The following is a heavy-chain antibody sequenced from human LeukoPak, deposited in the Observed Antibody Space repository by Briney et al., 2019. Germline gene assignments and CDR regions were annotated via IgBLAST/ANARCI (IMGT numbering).Heavy chain of an antibody. CDR1: GFSFSTYA. J-gene: IGHJ4*02. CDR3: ARETSGSH. CDR2: ITNSGGST. Sequence: PGGSLRLSCAAFGFSFSTYAMTWVRQAPGKGLEWVSTITNSGGSTYYADSVKGRFTISRDNSKNSLYLQMNSLRAKDTAVYYCARETSGSHWGQGTLVTVSS. D-gene: IGHD1-26*01. V-gene: IGHV3-23*01.